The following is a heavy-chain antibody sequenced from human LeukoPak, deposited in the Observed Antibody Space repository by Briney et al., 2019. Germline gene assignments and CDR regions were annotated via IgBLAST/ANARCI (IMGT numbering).Heavy chain of an antibody. V-gene: IGHV1-18*01. CDR2: IGTHNGNT. J-gene: IGHJ4*02. Sequence: ASVKVSCKISGYTFTSYGVSWVRQAPGQGLEWMGWIGTHNGNTNYAQKFQGRVIMTTDTSTSTAYMELMSLRSDDTAVFYCARDGSGGGGYFDYWGQGTLVIVSS. CDR3: ARDGSGGGGYFDY. D-gene: IGHD6-19*01. CDR1: GYTFTSYG.